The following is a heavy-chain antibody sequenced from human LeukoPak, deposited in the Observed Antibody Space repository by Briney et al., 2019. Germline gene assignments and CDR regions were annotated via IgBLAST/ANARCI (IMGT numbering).Heavy chain of an antibody. J-gene: IGHJ4*02. CDR1: GGSISSYY. CDR3: ARSRGYSYGNFDY. CDR2: IYTRGST. Sequence: SETLSLTCTVSGGSISSYYWSWIRQPPGKGLEWIGYIYTRGSTNYNPSLKSRVTISVDTSKNQFSLKLSSVTAADTAVYYCARSRGYSYGNFDYWGQGTLVTVSS. D-gene: IGHD5-18*01. V-gene: IGHV4-4*09.